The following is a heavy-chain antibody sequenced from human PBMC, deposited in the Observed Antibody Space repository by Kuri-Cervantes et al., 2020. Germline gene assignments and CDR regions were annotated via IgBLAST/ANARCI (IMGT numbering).Heavy chain of an antibody. V-gene: IGHV3-11*01. Sequence: GGSLRLSCAASGFTFSDYYMSWIRQAPGKGLEWVSYISSSGSTIYYADSVKGRFTISRDNAKNSLYLQMNSLRAEDTALYYCAKDTAMEDYYGMDVWGQGTTVTVSS. CDR3: AKDTAMEDYYGMDV. CDR2: ISSSGSTI. D-gene: IGHD5-18*01. CDR1: GFTFSDYY. J-gene: IGHJ6*02.